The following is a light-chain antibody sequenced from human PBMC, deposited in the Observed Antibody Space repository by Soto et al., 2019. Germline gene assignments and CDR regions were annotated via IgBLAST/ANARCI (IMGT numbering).Light chain of an antibody. CDR3: SSYTSNTTRV. V-gene: IGLV2-14*01. Sequence: QSALTQPASVSGSPGQAITISCTGTSSDVGGYNFVSWYQQYPGKAPKLMIFEISDRPSGVSNRFSGSKSGNTASLTISGLQAEDEADYSCSSYTSNTTRVFGGGTKVTVL. CDR2: EIS. CDR1: SSDVGGYNF. J-gene: IGLJ3*02.